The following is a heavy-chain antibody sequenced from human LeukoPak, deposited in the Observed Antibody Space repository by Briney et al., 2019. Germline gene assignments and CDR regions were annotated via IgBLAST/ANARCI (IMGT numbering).Heavy chain of an antibody. Sequence: PGGSLRLSCAASGFTFSSYGMHWVRQAPGKGLEWVAVIWYDGGKNSSADSVKGRFTISRDNSKNTLYPQMYSLRAEDTAIYYCVREISAAGYFDCWGQGTQVTVSS. CDR2: IWYDGGKN. D-gene: IGHD6-13*01. CDR1: GFTFSSYG. CDR3: VREISAAGYFDC. V-gene: IGHV3-33*01. J-gene: IGHJ4*02.